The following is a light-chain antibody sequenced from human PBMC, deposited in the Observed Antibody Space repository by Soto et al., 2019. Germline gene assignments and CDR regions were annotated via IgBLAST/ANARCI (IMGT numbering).Light chain of an antibody. CDR2: GAS. V-gene: IGKV1D-12*01. CDR1: QDISSL. CDR3: HQADSFPLT. Sequence: DIPMTQSPSSVSASIGDRVTITCRASQDISSLLAWYQQKPGKAPKLLIYGASTLQSGVPSRFSGSGSGTHFTLPISSLQPEDFATYFCHQADSFPLTFGGGTKVEIK. J-gene: IGKJ4*01.